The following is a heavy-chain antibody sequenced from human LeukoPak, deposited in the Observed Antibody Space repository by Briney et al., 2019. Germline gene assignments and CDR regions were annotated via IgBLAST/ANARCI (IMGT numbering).Heavy chain of an antibody. Sequence: AGGSLRLSCAASGFTFSSHAMHWVRQAPGKGLEWVAVISYDGSNKYYADSVKGRFTISRDNSKNTLYLQMNSLRAEDTAVYYCARTPLWNYYYGMDVWGQGTTVTVSS. CDR3: ARTPLWNYYYGMDV. J-gene: IGHJ6*02. V-gene: IGHV3-30-3*01. D-gene: IGHD3-10*01. CDR1: GFTFSSHA. CDR2: ISYDGSNK.